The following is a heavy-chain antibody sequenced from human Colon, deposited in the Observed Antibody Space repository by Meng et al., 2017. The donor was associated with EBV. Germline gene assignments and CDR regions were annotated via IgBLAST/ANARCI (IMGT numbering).Heavy chain of an antibody. J-gene: IGHJ4*02. CDR2: IYHSGST. D-gene: IGHD5-12*01. V-gene: IGHV4-30-2*01. CDR1: GSSISSGGYS. CDR3: ARASVDMVYFDS. Sequence: QIHMQEAGSGLVKPSQTLSLTCAVSGSSISSGGYSWSWIRQPPGKGLEWLGNIYHSGSTYYNPSLKSRVTISVDRSKNVFSLKLTSVTAADTAVYYCARASVDMVYFDSWGQGILVTVSS.